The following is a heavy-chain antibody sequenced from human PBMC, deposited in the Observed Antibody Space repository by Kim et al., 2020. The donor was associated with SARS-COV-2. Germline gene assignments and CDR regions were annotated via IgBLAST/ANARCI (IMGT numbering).Heavy chain of an antibody. V-gene: IGHV3-73*01. D-gene: IGHD6-19*01. Sequence: GGSLRLSCAASGFTFSGSAMHWVRQASGKGLEWVGRIRSKANSYATAYAASVKGRFTISRDDSKNTAYLQMNSLKTEDTAVYYCTRVLRAVAGIPPGFDPWGQGTLVTVSS. CDR1: GFTFSGSA. CDR2: IRSKANSYAT. CDR3: TRVLRAVAGIPPGFDP. J-gene: IGHJ5*02.